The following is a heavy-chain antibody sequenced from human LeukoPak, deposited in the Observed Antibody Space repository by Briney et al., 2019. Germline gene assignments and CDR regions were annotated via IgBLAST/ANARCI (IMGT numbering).Heavy chain of an antibody. Sequence: GGSLRLSCAASGFTFSGYGMLWVRQAPGRGLEWVTFIQYDGNNKYHADSVKGRFTISRDNSKGTLFLQMNSLRPEDTAVYYCAKVPGYSSGNHYFDYWGQGTLVTVSS. CDR1: GFTFSGYG. J-gene: IGHJ4*02. D-gene: IGHD6-19*01. CDR2: IQYDGNNK. CDR3: AKVPGYSSGNHYFDY. V-gene: IGHV3-30*02.